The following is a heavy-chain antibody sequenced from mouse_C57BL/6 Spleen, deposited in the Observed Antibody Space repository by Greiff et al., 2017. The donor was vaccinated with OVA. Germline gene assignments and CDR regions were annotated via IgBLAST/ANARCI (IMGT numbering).Heavy chain of an antibody. Sequence: EVQLQQSGPELVKPGASVKISCKASGYSFTGYYMNWVKQSPEKSLEWIGEINPSTGGTTYNQKFKAKATLTVDKSSSTAYMQLNSLTSEDSAVYYCAREVLPVKFAYWGQGTLVTVSA. D-gene: IGHD2-14*01. V-gene: IGHV1-42*01. CDR1: GYSFTGYY. J-gene: IGHJ3*01. CDR3: AREVLPVKFAY. CDR2: INPSTGGT.